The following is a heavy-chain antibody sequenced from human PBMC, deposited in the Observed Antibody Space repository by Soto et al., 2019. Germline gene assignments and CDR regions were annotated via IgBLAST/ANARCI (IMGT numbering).Heavy chain of an antibody. Sequence: ASVKVSCKASGYTFTGYYMHWVRQAPGQGLEWMGWINPNSGGTNYAQKFQGRVTMTRDTSISTAYMGLSRLRSDDTAVYYCARAYCGGDCYSYYYYYYGMDVWGQGTTVTVSS. D-gene: IGHD2-21*02. CDR1: GYTFTGYY. CDR2: INPNSGGT. CDR3: ARAYCGGDCYSYYYYYYGMDV. V-gene: IGHV1-2*02. J-gene: IGHJ6*02.